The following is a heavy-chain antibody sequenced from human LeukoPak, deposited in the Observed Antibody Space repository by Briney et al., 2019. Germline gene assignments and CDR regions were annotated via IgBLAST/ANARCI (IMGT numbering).Heavy chain of an antibody. CDR1: GYSFTSYW. V-gene: IGHV5-51*01. D-gene: IGHD6-19*01. Sequence: GESLKISCKGSGYSFTSYWIGWVRQMPGKGLEWMGIIYPGDSDTRYSPSFQGQVTISADKFISTAYLQWSSLKASDSAMYYCARSLMPVAMGHMDYWGQGSLVTVSS. CDR3: ARSLMPVAMGHMDY. CDR2: IYPGDSDT. J-gene: IGHJ4*02.